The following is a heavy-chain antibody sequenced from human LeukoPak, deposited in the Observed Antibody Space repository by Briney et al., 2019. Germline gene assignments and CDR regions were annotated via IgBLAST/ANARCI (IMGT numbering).Heavy chain of an antibody. Sequence: GASVKLSCKASGYTFTVYYMHWVRQAPGQGLEWMGWINTNSGGTNYAQKFQGRVSMTRDTSISKTHMEQSRLRSDDTAVYYCARGRRVPQQLVGDYWGQGTLVTVSS. D-gene: IGHD6-13*01. CDR3: ARGRRVPQQLVGDY. CDR2: INTNSGGT. J-gene: IGHJ4*02. V-gene: IGHV1-2*02. CDR1: GYTFTVYY.